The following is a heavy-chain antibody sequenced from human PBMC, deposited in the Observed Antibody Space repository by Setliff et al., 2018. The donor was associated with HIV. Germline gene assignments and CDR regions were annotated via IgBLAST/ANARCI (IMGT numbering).Heavy chain of an antibody. CDR3: ARADSSNWYHVDY. J-gene: IGHJ4*02. CDR2: IIPIFGTA. CDR1: GYTLTELS. Sequence: SVKVSCKVSGYTLTELSMHWVRQAPGKGLEWMGGIIPIFGTANYAQKFQGRVTITTDESTSTAYMELSSLRSEDTAVYYCARADSSNWYHVDYWGQGTLVTVSS. V-gene: IGHV1-69*05. D-gene: IGHD6-13*01.